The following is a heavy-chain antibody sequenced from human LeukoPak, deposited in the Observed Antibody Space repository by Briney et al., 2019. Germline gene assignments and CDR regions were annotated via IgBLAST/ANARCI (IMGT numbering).Heavy chain of an antibody. D-gene: IGHD6-19*01. J-gene: IGHJ4*02. CDR3: AKSQDSSGWYATTFDY. CDR2: ISGSGGST. Sequence: PGGSLRLSCAASGFTFSSYAMSWVRQAPGKGLEWVSAISGSGGSTYYADSVKSRFTISRDNSKNTLYLQMNSLRAEDTAVYYCAKSQDSSGWYATTFDYWGQGTLVTVSS. V-gene: IGHV3-23*01. CDR1: GFTFSSYA.